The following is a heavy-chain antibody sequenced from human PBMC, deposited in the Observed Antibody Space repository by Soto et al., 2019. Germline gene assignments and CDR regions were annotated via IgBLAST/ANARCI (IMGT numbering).Heavy chain of an antibody. V-gene: IGHV1-2*02. CDR2: INPNSGGT. Sequence: ASVKVSCKASGYTFTVYYMHWVLQAPGQGLEWMGWINPNSGGTNYAQKFQGRVTITADESTSTAYMELSSLRSEDTAVYYCARDQNRYERGTTGYLQADAFASSGQGTMVTV. D-gene: IGHD3-9*01. J-gene: IGHJ3*02. CDR1: GYTFTVYY. CDR3: ARDQNRYERGTTGYLQADAFAS.